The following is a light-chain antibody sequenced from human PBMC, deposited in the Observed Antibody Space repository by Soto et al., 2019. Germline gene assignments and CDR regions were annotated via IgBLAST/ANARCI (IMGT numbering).Light chain of an antibody. V-gene: IGKV3-20*01. CDR1: QSLSSTY. Sequence: EIVLTQSPGTLSLSPGERATLSCRASQSLSSTYLAWYQQKPGQAPRLLIYGASNRATGIPDRFSGSGSGTDFTLTINSREPEDVSVYYCQQYGSSPLTFGQGTKVEI. CDR3: QQYGSSPLT. J-gene: IGKJ1*01. CDR2: GAS.